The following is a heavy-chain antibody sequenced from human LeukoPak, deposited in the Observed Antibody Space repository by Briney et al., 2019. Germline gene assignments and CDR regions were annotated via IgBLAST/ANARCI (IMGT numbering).Heavy chain of an antibody. Sequence: GGSLRLSCAASGFTFSDYYMSWIRQAPRKGLEWVSYISSSSSYTNYADSVKGRFTISRDNAKNSLYLQMNSLRAEDTAVYYCARVPRSYCSGGSCYTGNWFDPWGQGTLVAVSS. CDR1: GFTFSDYY. V-gene: IGHV3-11*06. J-gene: IGHJ5*02. CDR2: ISSSSSYT. CDR3: ARVPRSYCSGGSCYTGNWFDP. D-gene: IGHD2-15*01.